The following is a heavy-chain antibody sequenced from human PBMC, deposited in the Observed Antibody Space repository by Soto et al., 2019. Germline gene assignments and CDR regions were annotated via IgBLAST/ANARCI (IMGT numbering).Heavy chain of an antibody. J-gene: IGHJ6*02. D-gene: IGHD2-2*01. Sequence: SETLSLTCTVSGGSISSSSYYWGWIRQPPGKRLEWIGSIYYSGNTYYNPSLKSRVTISVDTAKNQFSLKLSSVTAADTAVYYCARDLAGDGDQLLWDYYYYGMDVWGQGTTVTVSS. V-gene: IGHV4-39*02. CDR1: GGSISSSSYY. CDR2: IYYSGNT. CDR3: ARDLAGDGDQLLWDYYYYGMDV.